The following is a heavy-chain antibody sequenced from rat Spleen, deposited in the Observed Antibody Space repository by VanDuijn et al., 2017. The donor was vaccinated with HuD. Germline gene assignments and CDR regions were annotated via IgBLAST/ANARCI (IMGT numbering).Heavy chain of an antibody. CDR1: GFTFNDHF. J-gene: IGHJ2*01. Sequence: EVQLVESGGGLVQPGRSLKLSCAASGFTFNDHFMAWVRQAPTKGLEWVATISSDGSSTYYRDSVKGRFTISRDNAKNTQYLQMDSLRSEDTATYYCTTEALYYGPYWGQGVMVTVSS. CDR2: ISSDGSST. D-gene: IGHD1-7*01. V-gene: IGHV5-20*01. CDR3: TTEALYYGPY.